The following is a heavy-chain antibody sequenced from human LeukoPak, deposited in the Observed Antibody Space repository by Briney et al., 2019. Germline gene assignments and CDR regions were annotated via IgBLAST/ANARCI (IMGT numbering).Heavy chain of an antibody. CDR2: INAGNGNT. J-gene: IGHJ4*02. D-gene: IGHD3-10*01. CDR1: GYTFTSYA. Sequence: ASVKVSCKASGYTFTSYAMHWVRQAPGQRLEWMGWINAGNGNTKYSQKFQGRVTITRDTSASTAYMGLSSLRSEDTAVYYCARDGGYYYGSGRTFDYWGQGTLVTVSS. CDR3: ARDGGYYYGSGRTFDY. V-gene: IGHV1-3*01.